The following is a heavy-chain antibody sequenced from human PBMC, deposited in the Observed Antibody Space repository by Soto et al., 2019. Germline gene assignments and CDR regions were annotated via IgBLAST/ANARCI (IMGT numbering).Heavy chain of an antibody. J-gene: IGHJ6*02. Sequence: GASVKVSCKASGGTFSSYAISWVRQAPGQGLEWMGGIIPIFGTANYAQKFQGRVTITADESTSTAYMELSSLRSEDTAVYYCARGGVVTPNYYYGMDVWGQGTTVTVSS. CDR3: ARGGVVTPNYYYGMDV. V-gene: IGHV1-69*13. D-gene: IGHD2-21*02. CDR1: GGTFSSYA. CDR2: IIPIFGTA.